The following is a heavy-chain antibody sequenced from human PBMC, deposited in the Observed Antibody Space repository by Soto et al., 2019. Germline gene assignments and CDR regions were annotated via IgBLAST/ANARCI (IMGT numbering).Heavy chain of an antibody. D-gene: IGHD2-15*01. V-gene: IGHV3-21*02. J-gene: IGHJ3*02. Sequence: EVRLVESGGGLVKPGGSLRLSCAASGFTFSSYSMNWVRQAPGKGLEWVSSISSSSYIYYADSVKGRFTISRDNAKNSLYLQMNSLRAEDTAVYYCARGLGGRVVVAATLDAFDIWGQGTMVTVSS. CDR3: ARGLGGRVVVAATLDAFDI. CDR2: ISSSSYI. CDR1: GFTFSSYS.